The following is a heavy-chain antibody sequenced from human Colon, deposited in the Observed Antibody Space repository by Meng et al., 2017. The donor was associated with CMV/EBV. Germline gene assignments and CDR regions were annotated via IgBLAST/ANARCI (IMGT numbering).Heavy chain of an antibody. CDR2: ISSNSSYI. Sequence: GESLKISCAASGFTFSSYSMNWVRQAPGKGLEWVSSISSNSSYIYYADSVKGRFTISRDNAKNSLYLQMNSLRAEDTAVYYCARGTPTIFGSSGGHTSGHYFDYWGQGTLVTVSS. V-gene: IGHV3-21*01. D-gene: IGHD3-3*01. CDR3: ARGTPTIFGSSGGHTSGHYFDY. J-gene: IGHJ4*02. CDR1: GFTFSSYS.